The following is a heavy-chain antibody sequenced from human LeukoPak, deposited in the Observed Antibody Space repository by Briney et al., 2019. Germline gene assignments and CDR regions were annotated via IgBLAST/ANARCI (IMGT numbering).Heavy chain of an antibody. V-gene: IGHV1-8*03. CDR1: GYTFTSYD. J-gene: IGHJ4*02. Sequence: ASVKVSCEASGYTFTSYDINWVRQATGQGLEWMGWKNPNTGNTGYAQKFQGRVTITTDTSINTAYMELSSLRSDDTAVYYCAREGLDSWGQGTLVTVSS. CDR2: KNPNTGNT. CDR3: AREGLDS.